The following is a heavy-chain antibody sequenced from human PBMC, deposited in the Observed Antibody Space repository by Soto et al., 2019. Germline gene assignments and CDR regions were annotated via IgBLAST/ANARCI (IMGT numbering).Heavy chain of an antibody. Sequence: ASVKVSCKASGYTFTGYYMHWVRQAPGQGLEWMGWINPNSGGTNYAQKFQGRVTMTRDTSISTAYMELSRLRSDDTAVYYCARASSEEIANRFHPWGQGTLGTVSS. D-gene: IGHD6-6*01. CDR2: INPNSGGT. J-gene: IGHJ5*02. CDR1: GYTFTGYY. V-gene: IGHV1-2*02. CDR3: ARASSEEIANRFHP.